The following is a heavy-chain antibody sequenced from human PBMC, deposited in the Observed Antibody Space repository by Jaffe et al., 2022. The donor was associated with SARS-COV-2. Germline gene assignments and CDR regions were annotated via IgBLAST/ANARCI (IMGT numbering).Heavy chain of an antibody. CDR2: INHSGST. Sequence: QVQLQQWGAGLLKPSETLSLTCAVYGGSFSGYYWSWIRQPPGKGLEWIGEINHSGSTNYNPSLKSRVTISVDTSKNQFSLKLSSVTAADTAVYYCARVGSGSYYRSYYYYGMDVWGQGTTVTVSS. CDR1: GGSFSGYY. CDR3: ARVGSGSYYRSYYYYGMDV. V-gene: IGHV4-34*01. J-gene: IGHJ6*02. D-gene: IGHD1-26*01.